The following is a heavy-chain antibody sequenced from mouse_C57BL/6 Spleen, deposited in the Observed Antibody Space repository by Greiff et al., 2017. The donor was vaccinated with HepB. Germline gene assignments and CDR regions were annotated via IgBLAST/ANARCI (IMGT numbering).Heavy chain of an antibody. J-gene: IGHJ4*01. V-gene: IGHV1-53*01. D-gene: IGHD3-2*02. CDR2: INPSNGGT. CDR1: GYTFTSYW. Sequence: QVQLQQPGTELVKPGASVKLSCKASGYTFTSYWMHWVKQRPGQGLEWIGNINPSNGGTNYNEKFKSKATLTVDKYSSTAYMQLRRLTSEDSAVYYCAREWRQLRAMDYWGHGTSVTVSS. CDR3: AREWRQLRAMDY.